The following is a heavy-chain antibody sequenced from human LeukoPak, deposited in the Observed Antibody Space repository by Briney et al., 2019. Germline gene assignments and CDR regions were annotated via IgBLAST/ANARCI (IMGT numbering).Heavy chain of an antibody. CDR3: ARGRVVRGESFDY. V-gene: IGHV3-48*03. Sequence: GGSLRLSCAASGFTFSSYEMNWVRQAPGKGLEWVSYISSSGSTIYYADSVKGRFTISRDNAKNSLYLQMNGLRAEDTAVYYCARGRVVRGESFDYWGQGTLVTVSS. CDR1: GFTFSSYE. D-gene: IGHD3-10*01. CDR2: ISSSGSTI. J-gene: IGHJ4*02.